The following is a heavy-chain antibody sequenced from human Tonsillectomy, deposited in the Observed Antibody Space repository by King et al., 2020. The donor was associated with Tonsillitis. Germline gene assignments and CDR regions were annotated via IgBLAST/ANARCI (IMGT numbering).Heavy chain of an antibody. Sequence: VQLVESGGGVVQPGGSLRLSCAASRFTFSRYGMYWVRQAPGKGLEWVAFIHHDGSNEYYADSVKGRFTVSRDNSKNTLYLQMNSLRTEDTAVYYCAKGRGGDYVFSTYDGVDVWGQGTTVTVSS. CDR2: IHHDGSNE. D-gene: IGHD4-17*01. V-gene: IGHV3-30*02. J-gene: IGHJ6*02. CDR1: RFTFSRYG. CDR3: AKGRGGDYVFSTYDGVDV.